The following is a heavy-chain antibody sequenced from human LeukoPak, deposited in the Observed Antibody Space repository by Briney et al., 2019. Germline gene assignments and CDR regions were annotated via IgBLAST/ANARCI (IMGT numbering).Heavy chain of an antibody. Sequence: SETLSLTCTVSGGSISSYYWSWIRQPPGKGLEWIGYIYYSGSTNYNPSLKSRVTISVDTSKNQFSLKLSSVTAADTAVFYCARVIRPEYDWNLGFDYWGQGTLVTVSS. V-gene: IGHV4-59*01. CDR2: IYYSGST. D-gene: IGHD1-7*01. CDR3: ARVIRPEYDWNLGFDY. CDR1: GGSISSYY. J-gene: IGHJ4*02.